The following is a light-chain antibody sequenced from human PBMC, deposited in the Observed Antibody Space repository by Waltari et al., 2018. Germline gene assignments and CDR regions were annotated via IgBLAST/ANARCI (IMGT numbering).Light chain of an antibody. CDR2: QDT. V-gene: IGLV3-1*01. Sequence: SYELTQSPSVSVSPGQKASTTCPGDKLGNKYSFGYQVKPVQSPVLVIYQDTKRPSGIPERFSGSNSGNTATLTVSGTQAMDEADYFCQAWDSNTAWVFGGGTKLTVL. CDR3: QAWDSNTAWV. J-gene: IGLJ3*02. CDR1: KLGNKY.